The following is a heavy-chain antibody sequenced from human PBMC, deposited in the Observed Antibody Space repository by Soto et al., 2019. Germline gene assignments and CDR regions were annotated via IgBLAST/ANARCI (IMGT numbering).Heavy chain of an antibody. D-gene: IGHD3-22*01. J-gene: IGHJ4*02. Sequence: ASVKVCCKYSGYTFTSYAMQCARQAPGERLEWMGWINAGNGNRNFAQKFEDRVTMTTATSTNTVFLELRSLKSDDTAIYYCARDRLRGYDSSGFYSWGQGTLVTVSS. V-gene: IGHV1-3*01. CDR2: INAGNGNR. CDR1: GYTFTSYA. CDR3: ARDRLRGYDSSGFYS.